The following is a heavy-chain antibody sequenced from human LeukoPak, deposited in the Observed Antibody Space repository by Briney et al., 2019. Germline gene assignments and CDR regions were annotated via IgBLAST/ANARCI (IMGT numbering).Heavy chain of an antibody. CDR3: ARDGPRSSWYSGWFDP. CDR2: IYYSGST. D-gene: IGHD6-13*01. V-gene: IGHV4-59*01. Sequence: SETLSPTCTVSGGSISSYYWSWIRQPPGKGLEWIGYIYYSGSTNYNPSLKSRVTISVDTSKNQFSLKLSSVTAADTAVYYCARDGPRSSWYSGWFDPWGQGTLVTVPS. J-gene: IGHJ5*02. CDR1: GGSISSYY.